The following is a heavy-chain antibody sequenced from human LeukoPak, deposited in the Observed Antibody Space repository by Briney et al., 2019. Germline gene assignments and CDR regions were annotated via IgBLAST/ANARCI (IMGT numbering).Heavy chain of an antibody. Sequence: TSETLSLTCTVSGGSISSYYWSWIRQPPGKGREWSGYISDTGNTNYNPSLKSRVTMSVDTSKDQFSLKLSSVTATDTAVYSCARGVTMVQGYYYYMDVWGKGTTVTVSS. CDR3: ARGVTMVQGYYYYMDV. V-gene: IGHV4-59*01. CDR2: ISDTGNT. J-gene: IGHJ6*03. CDR1: GGSISSYY. D-gene: IGHD3-10*01.